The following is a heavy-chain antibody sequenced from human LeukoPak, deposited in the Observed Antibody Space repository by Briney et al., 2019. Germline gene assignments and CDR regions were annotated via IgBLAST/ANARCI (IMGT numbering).Heavy chain of an antibody. CDR2: ISGRGDST. D-gene: IGHD3-10*01. J-gene: IGHJ4*02. CDR3: AKDLRSTVWLPY. V-gene: IGHV3-23*01. Sequence: GGSPRLSCAASGFTFSSYGMNWVRQAPGKGLEWVSGISGRGDSTYYADSVQGRFTISRDNSKNTLYMQMNSLRAEDTAVYYCAKDLRSTVWLPYWGQGTLVTVSS. CDR1: GFTFSSYG.